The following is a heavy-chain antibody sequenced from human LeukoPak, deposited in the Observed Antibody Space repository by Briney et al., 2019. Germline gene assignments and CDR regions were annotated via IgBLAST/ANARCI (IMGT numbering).Heavy chain of an antibody. J-gene: IGHJ4*02. CDR2: ISGSGGST. D-gene: IGHD3-10*01. Sequence: GGSLRLSCAASGFTFSSYAMSWVRQAPGKGLEWVSAISGSGGSTYYADSVKGRFTIPRDNSKNTLYLQMNSLRAEDTAVYYCARQWFGEFLAPFDYWGQGTVVTVSS. CDR1: GFTFSSYA. CDR3: ARQWFGEFLAPFDY. V-gene: IGHV3-23*01.